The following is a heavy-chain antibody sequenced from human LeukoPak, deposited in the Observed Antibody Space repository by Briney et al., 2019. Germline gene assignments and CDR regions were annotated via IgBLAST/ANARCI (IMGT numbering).Heavy chain of an antibody. D-gene: IGHD1-26*01. CDR1: GFTFSTSN. CDR3: ARMGGNLSR. CDR2: ISSGGTEI. J-gene: IGHJ4*02. V-gene: IGHV3-48*03. Sequence: PGGSLRLSCAASGFTFSTSNMNWVRQAPGKGLDWVSYISSGGTEIYYAESVKGRLTISRDNAKNSLFLQMNNLRAEDTAVYYCARMGGNLSRWGQGTLVTVSS.